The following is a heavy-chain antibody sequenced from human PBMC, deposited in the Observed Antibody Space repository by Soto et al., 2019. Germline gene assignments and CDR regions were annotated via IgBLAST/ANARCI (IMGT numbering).Heavy chain of an antibody. D-gene: IGHD3-10*01. CDR3: ARAHYGSGSPDDNWFDP. CDR1: GCKCRSFS. CDR2: ISSSSSYI. J-gene: IGHJ5*02. Sequence: LWWGAAGCKCRSFSMNRIRQAQGKGLEWVSSISSSSSYIYYADSVKGRFTISRDNAKNSLYLQMNSLRAEDTAVYYCARAHYGSGSPDDNWFDPWGQGTLVTRLL. V-gene: IGHV3-21*01.